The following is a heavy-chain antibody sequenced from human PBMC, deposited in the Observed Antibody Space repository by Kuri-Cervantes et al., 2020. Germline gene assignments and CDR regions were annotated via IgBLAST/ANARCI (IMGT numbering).Heavy chain of an antibody. CDR2: ISYDGSNK. D-gene: IGHD3-10*01. CDR3: ASYAGFGESAYYYYYGMDV. J-gene: IGHJ6*02. Sequence: GESLKPPRAASGFTFSSYAMHWVRQAPGKGLEWVAVISYDGSNKYYADSVKGRFTISRDNSKNTLYLQMNSLRAEDTAVYYCASYAGFGESAYYYYYGMDVWGQGTTVTVSS. CDR1: GFTFSSYA. V-gene: IGHV3-30-3*01.